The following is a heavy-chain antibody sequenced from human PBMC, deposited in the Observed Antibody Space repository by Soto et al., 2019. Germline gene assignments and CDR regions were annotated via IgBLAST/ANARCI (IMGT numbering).Heavy chain of an antibody. CDR2: INHSGST. V-gene: IGHV4-34*01. CDR1: GGSFSGYY. CDR3: ARSSTQFGFDP. J-gene: IGHJ5*02. D-gene: IGHD3-16*01. Sequence: TSETLSLTCAVYGGSFSGYYWSWIRQPPGKGLEWIGEINHSGSTNYNPSLKSRVTISVDTSKNQFSLKLSSVTAADTAVYYCARSSTQFGFDPWGQGTLVTVSS.